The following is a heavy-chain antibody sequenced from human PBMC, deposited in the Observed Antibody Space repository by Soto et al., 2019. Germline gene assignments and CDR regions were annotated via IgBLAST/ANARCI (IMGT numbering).Heavy chain of an antibody. J-gene: IGHJ4*02. CDR1: GGSISSYY. CDR3: ARESARGIFRGVINHFDY. Sequence: QVQLQESGPGLVKPSETLSLTCTVSGGSISSYYWSWIRQPAGKGLEWIGRIYTSGSTNYNPSLKSRVTMSVDTSKNQFSLKLSSVTAADTAVYYCARESARGIFRGVINHFDYWGQGTLVTVSS. CDR2: IYTSGST. V-gene: IGHV4-4*07. D-gene: IGHD3-10*01.